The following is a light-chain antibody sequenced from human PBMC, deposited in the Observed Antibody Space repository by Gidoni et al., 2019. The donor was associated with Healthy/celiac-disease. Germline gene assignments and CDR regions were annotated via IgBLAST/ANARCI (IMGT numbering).Light chain of an antibody. J-gene: IGKJ2*01. V-gene: IGKV1-12*01. CDR1: RRISSW. CDR3: QQTNSFPYT. CDR2: VAS. Sequence: DIQMTQSPSSVSASVGDSVTITCRASRRISSWLAWYQQIPGKAPKLLISVASSLQSGVPSRFSGSGSGTDFTLTISSLQPEDFATYYCQQTNSFPYTFGQGTKLEIK.